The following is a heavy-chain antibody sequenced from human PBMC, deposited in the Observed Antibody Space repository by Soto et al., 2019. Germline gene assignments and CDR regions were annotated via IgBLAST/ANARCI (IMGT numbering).Heavy chain of an antibody. CDR1: GYSFTDYY. CDR3: ARVGPTGWFDP. CDR2: INTKTGGT. V-gene: IGHV1-2*02. J-gene: IGHJ5*02. Sequence: QVHLEQSGAEVKKPGASVKVSCKASGYSFTDYYMHWVRQGPGQGLEWMGWINTKTGGTNYAQRVQGRVTRTGDTSINTAYMELSRLRSDHTAFYYCARVGPTGWFDPWGQGTVVTVSS.